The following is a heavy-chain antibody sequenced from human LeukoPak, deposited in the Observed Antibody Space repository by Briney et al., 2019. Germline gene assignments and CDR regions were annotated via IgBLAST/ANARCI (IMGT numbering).Heavy chain of an antibody. CDR2: IYTSGST. CDR1: GGSFSGYY. CDR3: ARDYVVPAALYYYYGMDV. D-gene: IGHD2-2*01. V-gene: IGHV4-4*07. J-gene: IGHJ6*02. Sequence: SETLSLTCAVYGGSFSGYYWSWIRQPAGKGLEWIGRIYTSGSTNYNPSLKSRVTMSVDTSKNQFSLKLSSVTAADTAVYYCARDYVVPAALYYYYGMDVWGQGTTVTVSS.